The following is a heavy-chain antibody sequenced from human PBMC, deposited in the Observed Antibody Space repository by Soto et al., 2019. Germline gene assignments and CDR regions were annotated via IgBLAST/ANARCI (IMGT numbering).Heavy chain of an antibody. CDR2: IKPISDIT. D-gene: IGHD4-4*01. CDR3: ARDPSTINKLIGVWFDP. CDR1: GDTFGRFT. J-gene: IGHJ5*02. V-gene: IGHV1-69*13. Sequence: SVKVSFKASGDTFGRFTINWVRQAPGQGLEWMGGIKPISDITNYAQRFQGRVTFTADASTSTVYLELSSLRSEDTAMYYCARDPSTINKLIGVWFDPWGQGTLVTVPS.